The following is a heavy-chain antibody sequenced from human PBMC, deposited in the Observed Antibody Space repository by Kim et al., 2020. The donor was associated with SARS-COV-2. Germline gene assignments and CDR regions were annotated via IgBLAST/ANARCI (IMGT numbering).Heavy chain of an antibody. CDR2: IKSKTDGGTT. CDR3: TTDYYYDSSGYYYVAFDI. D-gene: IGHD3-22*01. V-gene: IGHV3-15*01. Sequence: GGSLRLSCAASGFTFSNAWMSWVRQAPGKGLEWVGRIKSKTDGGTTDYAAPVKGRFTISRDDSKNTLYMQMNSLKTEDTAVYYCTTDYYYDSSGYYYVAFDIWGQGTMVTVSS. CDR1: GFTFSNAW. J-gene: IGHJ3*02.